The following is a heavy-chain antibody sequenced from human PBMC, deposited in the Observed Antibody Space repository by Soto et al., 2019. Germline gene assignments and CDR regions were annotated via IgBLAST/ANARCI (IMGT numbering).Heavy chain of an antibody. CDR1: GFTFGDYA. D-gene: IGHD3-9*01. CDR2: IRSKAYGGTT. V-gene: IGHV3-49*04. J-gene: IGHJ4*02. CDR3: TTTPYYDILTGYPGFDY. Sequence: GGSLRLSCTASGFTFGDYAMSWVRQAPGKGLEWVGFIRSKAYGGTTEYAASVKGRFTISRDDSKSIAYLQMNSLKTEDTAVYYCTTTPYYDILTGYPGFDYWGQGTLVTVSS.